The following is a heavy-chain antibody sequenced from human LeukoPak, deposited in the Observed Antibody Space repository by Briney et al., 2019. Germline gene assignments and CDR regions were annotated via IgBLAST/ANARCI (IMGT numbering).Heavy chain of an antibody. CDR2: IYSGGTT. J-gene: IGHJ4*02. CDR3: ASSTIFGALGY. Sequence: GGSLRLSCAASGFTVSSNYMSWVRQAPGKGLEWVSFIYSGGTTYYSDSVKGRCTISRDNSKNTLYLQMNSLRAEDTAWYYCASSTIFGALGYWGQGTLVTVSS. CDR1: GFTVSSNY. D-gene: IGHD3-3*01. V-gene: IGHV3-66*02.